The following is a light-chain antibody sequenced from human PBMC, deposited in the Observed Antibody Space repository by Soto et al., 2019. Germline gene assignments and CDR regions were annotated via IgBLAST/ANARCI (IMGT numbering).Light chain of an antibody. CDR1: QRIDIR. J-gene: IGKJ1*01. CDR2: TAS. V-gene: IGKV1-5*03. Sequence: DIQMTQSPSTLTASVGDRVTITCRASQRIDIRLAWCQQRPGKAPRVLIYTASSLENGVPSRFSGSGSGTEFTLTISSLQPDHFATYYCHQYKSYPWTFGQGTKVEIK. CDR3: HQYKSYPWT.